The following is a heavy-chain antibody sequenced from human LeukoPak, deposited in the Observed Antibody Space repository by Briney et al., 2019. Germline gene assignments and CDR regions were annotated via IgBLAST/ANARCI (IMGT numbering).Heavy chain of an antibody. J-gene: IGHJ4*02. CDR3: AREPPGYCSGGSCPALGY. CDR2: INPNSGGT. Sequence: ASVKVSCKASGYTFTGYYMHWVRQAPGQGLEWMGWINPNSGGTNYAQKFQGRVTMTRDTSISTAYMELSRLRSDDTAVYYCAREPPGYCSGGSCPALGYWGQGTLVTVSS. D-gene: IGHD2-15*01. CDR1: GYTFTGYY. V-gene: IGHV1-2*02.